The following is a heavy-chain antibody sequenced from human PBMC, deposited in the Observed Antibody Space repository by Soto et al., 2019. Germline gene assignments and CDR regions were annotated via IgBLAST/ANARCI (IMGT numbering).Heavy chain of an antibody. V-gene: IGHV4-34*01. J-gene: IGHJ6*02. D-gene: IGHD4-17*01. CDR2: INHRGST. CDR3: ARDSRVTTAEYYYYGMDV. Sequence: SETLSLTCAVYGGSFSGYYWSWIRQPPGKGLEWIGEINHRGSTNYNPSLKSRVTISVDTSKNQFSLKLSSVTAADTAVYYCARDSRVTTAEYYYYGMDVWGQGTTVTVSS. CDR1: GGSFSGYY.